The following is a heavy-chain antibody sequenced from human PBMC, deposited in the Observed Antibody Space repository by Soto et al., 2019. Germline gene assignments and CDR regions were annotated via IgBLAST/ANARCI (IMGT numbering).Heavy chain of an antibody. D-gene: IGHD6-19*01. J-gene: IGHJ6*02. V-gene: IGHV1-69*12. CDR1: GGTFSSYA. CDR2: IIPIFGTA. CDR3: ARAVAGGVYYYYGMDV. Sequence: QVQLVQSGAEVKKPGSSVKVSCKASGGTFSSYAINWVRQAPGQGLEWMGGIIPIFGTADYAQKFQGRVTNTADESTSTGYMELSSLRSEDTAVYYCARAVAGGVYYYYGMDVWGQGTTVTVSS.